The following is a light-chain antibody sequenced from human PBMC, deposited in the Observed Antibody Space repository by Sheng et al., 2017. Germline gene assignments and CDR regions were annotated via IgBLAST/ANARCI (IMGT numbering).Light chain of an antibody. CDR1: NLGKKY. CDR2: QDY. Sequence: SYELTQPPSVSVSPGQAASIACSGDNLGKKYTSWYQQKPGQSPLLLLYQDYKRPSGIPERFSGSNSGNTATLTISGTQTMDEADYYCQVWDSSTTVFGGGTKLTVL. V-gene: IGLV3-1*01. CDR3: QVWDSSTTV. J-gene: IGLJ3*02.